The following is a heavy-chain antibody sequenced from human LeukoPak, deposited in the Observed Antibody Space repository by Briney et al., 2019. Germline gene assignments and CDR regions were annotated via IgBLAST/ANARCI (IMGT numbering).Heavy chain of an antibody. CDR3: AHESFGYCSSTSCYIRHDFDFDY. Sequence: SGPTLVNPTQTLTLTCTFSGFSLSTSGVGVGWIRQPPGKALEWLALIYWNDYKRYSPSLKSRLTITKDTSKNQVVLTMTNMDPVDTATYYCAHESFGYCSSTSCYIRHDFDFDYWGQGTLVTVSS. CDR2: IYWNDYK. J-gene: IGHJ4*02. D-gene: IGHD2-2*02. V-gene: IGHV2-5*01. CDR1: GFSLSTSGVG.